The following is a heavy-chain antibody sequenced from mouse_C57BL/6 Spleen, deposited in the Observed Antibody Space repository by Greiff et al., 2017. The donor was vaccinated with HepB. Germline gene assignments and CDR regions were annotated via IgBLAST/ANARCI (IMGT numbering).Heavy chain of an antibody. CDR2: IYPGDGDT. V-gene: IGHV1-82*01. CDR3: AREGWGAMDY. CDR1: GYAFSSSW. Sequence: QVQLQQSGPELVKPGASVKISCKASGYAFSSSWMNWVKQRPGKGLEWIGRIYPGDGDTNYNGKFKGKATLTADKSSSTAYMQLSSLTSEDSAVYFCAREGWGAMDYWGQGTSVTVSS. D-gene: IGHD2-3*01. J-gene: IGHJ4*01.